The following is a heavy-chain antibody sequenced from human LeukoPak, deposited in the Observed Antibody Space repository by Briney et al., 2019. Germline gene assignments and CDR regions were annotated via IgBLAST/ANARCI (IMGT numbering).Heavy chain of an antibody. Sequence: GGSLRLSCAASGFTFSSYWMSSVHQAPGKGLEWVANIKQDGSDKYYVDSVKGRFTISRDNAKNSLYLQMNSLRAEDTAVYYCARDDDFWSGYRRYYYGMDVWGQGTTVTVSS. J-gene: IGHJ6*02. D-gene: IGHD3-3*01. V-gene: IGHV3-7*01. CDR1: GFTFSSYW. CDR3: ARDDDFWSGYRRYYYGMDV. CDR2: IKQDGSDK.